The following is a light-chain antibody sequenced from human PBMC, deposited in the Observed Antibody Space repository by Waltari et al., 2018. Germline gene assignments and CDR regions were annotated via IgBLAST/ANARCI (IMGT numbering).Light chain of an antibody. J-gene: IGLJ1*01. CDR1: SSDVGGYNY. CDR3: SSYTSSSTSLYV. V-gene: IGLV2-14*03. Sequence: QSALTQPASVSGSPGPSIPISCTGTSSDVGGYNYVSWYQHHPGKAPKVKIYDVSKRPSGVSNRFSGSKSGNTASLTISGLQAEDEADYYCSSYTSSSTSLYVFGTGTKVTVL. CDR2: DVS.